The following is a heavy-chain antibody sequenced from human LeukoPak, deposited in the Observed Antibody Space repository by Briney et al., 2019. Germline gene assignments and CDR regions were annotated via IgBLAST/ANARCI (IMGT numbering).Heavy chain of an antibody. CDR1: GFTVSSNY. CDR3: AREPYCGGDCYFGAFDI. D-gene: IGHD2-21*01. J-gene: IGHJ3*02. Sequence: GGSLRLSCAASGFTVSSNYMSWVRQAPGKGLESVSVIYSGGSTYYADPVKGRFTISRDNSKNTLYLQMNSLRAEDTAVYYCAREPYCGGDCYFGAFDIWGQGTMVTVSS. CDR2: IYSGGST. V-gene: IGHV3-53*01.